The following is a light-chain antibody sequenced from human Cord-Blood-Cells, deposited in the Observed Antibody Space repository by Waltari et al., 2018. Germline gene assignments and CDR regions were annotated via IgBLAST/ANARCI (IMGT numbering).Light chain of an antibody. J-gene: IGLJ3*02. CDR1: SSDVGGFND. Sequence: QSALTQPPSASGSPGQSVTISCTATSSDVGGFNDVSWYQQHPGQAPNLMIYEVSNRPSGVPYRFSVSKSGNTASLTVSGLQAEDEADYYCISYAGSNNLVFGGGTKLTVL. CDR2: EVS. CDR3: ISYAGSNNLV. V-gene: IGLV2-8*01.